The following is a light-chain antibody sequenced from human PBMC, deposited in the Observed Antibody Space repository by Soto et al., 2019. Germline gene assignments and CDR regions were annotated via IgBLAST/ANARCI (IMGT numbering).Light chain of an antibody. Sequence: VLTQSPGTLSLSPGDTATLSCKASQRLTLTHLAWPLAWYQQRPGQAPSLLVYGASTRAAGIADRFSGSGSGRDFNLTINRLETEDFAVYYCQQYGSSPGTFGQGTKVDI. CDR3: QQYGSSPGT. J-gene: IGKJ1*01. CDR1: QRLTLTH. V-gene: IGKV3-20*01. CDR2: GAS.